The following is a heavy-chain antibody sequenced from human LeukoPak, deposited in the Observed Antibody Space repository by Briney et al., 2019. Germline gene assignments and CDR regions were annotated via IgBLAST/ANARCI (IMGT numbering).Heavy chain of an antibody. D-gene: IGHD3-16*01. CDR1: GFTFSRHG. CDR2: ISSSSSYI. J-gene: IGHJ3*02. V-gene: IGHV3-21*01. Sequence: GGTLRLSCVASGFTFSRHGMNWVRQAPGKGLEWVSSISSSSSYIYYADSVKGRFTISRDNAKNSLYLQMNSLRAEDTAVYYCARRLRGLGGAFDIWGQGTMVTVSS. CDR3: ARRLRGLGGAFDI.